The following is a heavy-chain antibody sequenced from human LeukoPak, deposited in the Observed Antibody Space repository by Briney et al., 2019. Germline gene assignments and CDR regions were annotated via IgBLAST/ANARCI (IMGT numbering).Heavy chain of an antibody. CDR1: GYTFTSYG. CDR3: ARDLVHHRLLATNYNWFDP. V-gene: IGHV1-18*01. D-gene: IGHD2-8*01. Sequence: ASVKVSCKASGYTFTSYGISWVRQAPGQGLEWMGWISAYNGNTNYAQKLQGRVTMTTDTSTSTAYMELRSLRSDDTAVYYCARDLVHHRLLATNYNWFDPWGQGTLVTVSS. CDR2: ISAYNGNT. J-gene: IGHJ5*02.